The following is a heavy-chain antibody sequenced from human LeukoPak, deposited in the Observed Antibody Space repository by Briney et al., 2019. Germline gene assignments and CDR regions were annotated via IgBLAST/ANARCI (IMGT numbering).Heavy chain of an antibody. Sequence: SVKVSCKASGGTFSSYAVSGVRQGPGQGLEWMGGIIPIFGTGSYAQKFQGRVTITTDESTSTAYMELSSLRSEDTAVYYCVRSIVVVPAAMRSYHYYYYYMDVWGKGTTVTVSS. V-gene: IGHV1-69*05. J-gene: IGHJ6*03. CDR3: VRSIVVVPAAMRSYHYYYYYMDV. CDR2: IIPIFGTG. D-gene: IGHD2-2*01. CDR1: GGTFSSYA.